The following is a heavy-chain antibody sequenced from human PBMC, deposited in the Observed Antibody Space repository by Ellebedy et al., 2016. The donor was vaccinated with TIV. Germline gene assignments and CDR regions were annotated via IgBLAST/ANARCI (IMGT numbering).Heavy chain of an antibody. CDR2: IDPSDSSS. J-gene: IGHJ5*02. D-gene: IGHD3-9*01. CDR3: ARSISDVWFDP. Sequence: GESLKISCQGSGYTFTSYWINWVRQMPGKGLEWMGRIDPSDSSSNYSPSFRGHVTISADKSISTAYLQWYSLRASDTAMYYCARSISDVWFDPWGQGTLVIVSS. CDR1: GYTFTSYW. V-gene: IGHV5-10-1*01.